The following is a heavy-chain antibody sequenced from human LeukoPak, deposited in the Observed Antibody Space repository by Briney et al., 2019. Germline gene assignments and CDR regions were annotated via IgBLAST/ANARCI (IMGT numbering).Heavy chain of an antibody. CDR2: IYRSGST. CDR3: ARDDLVGALDY. J-gene: IGHJ4*02. CDR1: GGSISSGGYY. V-gene: IGHV4-30-2*01. D-gene: IGHD1-26*01. Sequence: SETLSLTCTVSGGSISSGGYYWSWIRQPPGKGLEWIGYIYRSGSTYYNPSLKSRVTISVDRSKNQFSLKLSSVTAADTAVYYCARDDLVGALDYWGQGTLVTVSS.